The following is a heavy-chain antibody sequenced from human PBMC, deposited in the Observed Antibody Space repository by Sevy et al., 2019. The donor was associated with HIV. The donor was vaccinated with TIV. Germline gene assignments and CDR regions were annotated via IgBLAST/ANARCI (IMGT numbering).Heavy chain of an antibody. CDR3: VRAIQSEGSF. CDR2: IKEDETVK. D-gene: IGHD2-21*01. Sequence: GGSLRLSCVASGFSLESYWMNWVRQAPGKPLEWVANIKEDETVKYYVESVKGRFTISRDNSRNIVYLLMNNLKVEDTAVYYCVRAIQSEGSFWGQGTRVTVSS. J-gene: IGHJ4*02. CDR1: GFSLESYW. V-gene: IGHV3-7*04.